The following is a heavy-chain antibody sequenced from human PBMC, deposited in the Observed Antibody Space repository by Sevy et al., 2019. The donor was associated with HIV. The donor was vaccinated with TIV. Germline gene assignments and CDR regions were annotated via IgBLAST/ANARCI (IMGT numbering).Heavy chain of an antibody. CDR3: ARKYHDTSGYPRYSMDV. J-gene: IGHJ6*02. V-gene: IGHV3-64*01. CDR1: GFTFSTYA. D-gene: IGHD3-22*01. CDR2: ISGGGGNT. Sequence: GGSLRLSCAASGFTFSTYAMYWVRQAPGKGLEYVSAISGGGGNTYYGTSVKGRFTVSRDNAKNTLYPQMGSLRAEDMAVYFCARKYHDTSGYPRYSMDVWGQGTTVTVSS.